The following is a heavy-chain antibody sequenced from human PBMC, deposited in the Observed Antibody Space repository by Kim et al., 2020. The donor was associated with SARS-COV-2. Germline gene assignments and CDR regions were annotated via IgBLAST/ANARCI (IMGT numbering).Heavy chain of an antibody. CDR1: GGSISSSNW. J-gene: IGHJ6*02. CDR3: ARGWGNYYYGMDV. V-gene: IGHV4-4*02. Sequence: SETLSLTCAVSGGSISSSNWWSWVRQPPGKGLEWIGEIYHSGSTNYNPSLKSRVTISVDKSKNQFSLKLSSVTAADTAVYYCARGWGNYYYGMDVWGQGTTVTVSS. D-gene: IGHD3-16*01. CDR2: IYHSGST.